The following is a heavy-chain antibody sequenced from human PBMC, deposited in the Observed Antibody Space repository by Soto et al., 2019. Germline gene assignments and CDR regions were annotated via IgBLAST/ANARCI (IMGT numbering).Heavy chain of an antibody. CDR2: INPNSGGT. D-gene: IGHD3-10*01. CDR3: ARTGWKLVNYYGSGSYYGPFDY. Sequence: ASVKVSCKASGYTFTGYYMHWVRQAPGQGLEWMGWINPNSGGTNYAQKFQGWVTMTRDKSLSTAYMELSRLRSDDTAVYYCARTGWKLVNYYGSGSYYGPFDYWGQGTLVTVSS. CDR1: GYTFTGYY. J-gene: IGHJ4*02. V-gene: IGHV1-2*04.